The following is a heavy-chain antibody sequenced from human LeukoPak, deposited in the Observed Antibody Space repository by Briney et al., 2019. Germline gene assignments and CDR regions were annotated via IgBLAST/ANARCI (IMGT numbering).Heavy chain of an antibody. CDR1: GYSISSGYY. D-gene: IGHD3-16*02. CDR2: IYHSGST. Sequence: SETLSLTCTVSGYSISSGYYWGWIRQPPGKGLEWIGSIYHSGSTYYSPSLKSRVTISVDTSKNQFSLKLSSVTAADTAVYYCARDQGGAISFFDYWGQGTLVTVSS. J-gene: IGHJ4*02. V-gene: IGHV4-38-2*02. CDR3: ARDQGGAISFFDY.